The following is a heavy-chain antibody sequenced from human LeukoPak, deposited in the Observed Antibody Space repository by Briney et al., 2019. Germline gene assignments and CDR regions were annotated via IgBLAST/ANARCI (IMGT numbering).Heavy chain of an antibody. Sequence: ASVKVSCKASGYTFTSYYMHWVRQAPGQGLEWMGIINPSGGSTSYAQKFQGRVTMTRDTSTSTVYMELSSLRSEDTAVYYCARSDYGDYEAGYSFDYWGQGTLVTISS. CDR1: GYTFTSYY. V-gene: IGHV1-46*01. J-gene: IGHJ4*02. CDR3: ARSDYGDYEAGYSFDY. D-gene: IGHD4-17*01. CDR2: INPSGGST.